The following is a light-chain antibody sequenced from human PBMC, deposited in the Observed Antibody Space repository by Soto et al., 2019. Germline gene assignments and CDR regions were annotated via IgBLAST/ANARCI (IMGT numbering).Light chain of an antibody. Sequence: QSALTQPPSASGTPGQRVTISCSGSSSNIGSNPVNWYQQLPGTAPKLLIYSNNQRPSGVPDRFSGSKSGTSASLAISGLQSEDEADYYCAAWDDSLNGYWVFGGGTKVTVL. V-gene: IGLV1-44*01. CDR3: AAWDDSLNGYWV. J-gene: IGLJ3*02. CDR1: SSNIGSNP. CDR2: SNN.